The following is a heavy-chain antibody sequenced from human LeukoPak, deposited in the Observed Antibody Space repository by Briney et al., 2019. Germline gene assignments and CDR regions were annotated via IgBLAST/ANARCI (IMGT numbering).Heavy chain of an antibody. CDR3: AREATGIDP. Sequence: SETLSLTCAVYGGSFSGYYWSWIRQPPGKGLEWIGEINHSGSTNYNPSLKSRVTISVDTSKNQFSLKLSSVTAADTAVYYCAREATGIDPWGQGTLVTVSS. J-gene: IGHJ5*02. V-gene: IGHV4-34*01. CDR2: INHSGST. CDR1: GGSFSGYY. D-gene: IGHD1-14*01.